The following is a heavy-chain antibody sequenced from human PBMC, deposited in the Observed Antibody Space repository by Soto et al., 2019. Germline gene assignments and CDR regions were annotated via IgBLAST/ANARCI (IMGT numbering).Heavy chain of an antibody. CDR3: ARGGTYGMDV. CDR2: ILYGGTKE. Sequence: PWWSLRLSCSASVFTFSNYGMHWFRQAPGKGLEWVAVILYGGTKEYYSDSVKGRFTISRDNSKDRLYLQMSSLRREDTGVYFCARGGTYGMDVWGQGTTVTVSS. V-gene: IGHV3-30*03. CDR1: VFTFSNYG. D-gene: IGHD6-25*01. J-gene: IGHJ6*02.